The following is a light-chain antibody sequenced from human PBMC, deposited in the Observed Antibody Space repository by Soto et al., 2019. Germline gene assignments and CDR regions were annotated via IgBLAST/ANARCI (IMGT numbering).Light chain of an antibody. CDR2: GAS. CDR1: QSVSSRN. J-gene: IGKJ2*01. CDR3: LSYGASPPAYT. Sequence: EIVLTQSPGTVSLSPGERATLSCRASQSVSSRNLAWYRQKPGQAPSLLIFGASNRATGIPDRFSGSGSWTDFHITISRLEAEDCAVYYCLSYGASPPAYTFGQGTKLEIK. V-gene: IGKV3-20*01.